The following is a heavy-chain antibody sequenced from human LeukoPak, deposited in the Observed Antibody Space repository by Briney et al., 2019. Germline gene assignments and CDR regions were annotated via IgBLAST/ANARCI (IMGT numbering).Heavy chain of an antibody. D-gene: IGHD3-9*01. CDR1: GGSISSYY. CDR3: ARAGAKLRYFDWSLHY. CDR2: IYTSGST. J-gene: IGHJ4*02. V-gene: IGHV4-4*07. Sequence: SETLSLTCTVSGGSISSYYGSWIRQPAGKGLEWNRRIYTSGSTNYNPSLKSLVTMSVDTSKNQFSLKLSSVTATDTAVYYCARAGAKLRYFDWSLHYWGEGTLVTVSS.